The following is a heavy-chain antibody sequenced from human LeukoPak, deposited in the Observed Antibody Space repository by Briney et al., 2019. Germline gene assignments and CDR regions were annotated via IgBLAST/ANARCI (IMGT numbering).Heavy chain of an antibody. CDR3: ARDFSDDSSGYYGELDY. Sequence: GGSLRLSCAASGFTFSSHSMNWVRQAPGKGLEWVSYISSSSSTIYYADSVKGRFTITRDNAKNSLYLQMNSLRAEDTAVYYCARDFSDDSSGYYGELDYWGQGTLVTVSA. D-gene: IGHD3-22*01. CDR2: ISSSSSTI. J-gene: IGHJ4*02. CDR1: GFTFSSHS. V-gene: IGHV3-48*04.